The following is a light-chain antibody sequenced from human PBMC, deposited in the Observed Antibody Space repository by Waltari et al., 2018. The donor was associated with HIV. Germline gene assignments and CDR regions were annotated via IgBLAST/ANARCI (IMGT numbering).Light chain of an antibody. V-gene: IGLV1-44*01. Sequence: QSVLTQPPSASGTPGQRVTISCSGTRSNIGSNTVNWYQLLPGTAPKLLIYNDNERPSGLRGRCSGSRSGASASLAISGLQPEDEADYYCSSWDDRLNGQGVFGGGTKLTVL. CDR1: RSNIGSNT. CDR3: SSWDDRLNGQGV. CDR2: NDN. J-gene: IGLJ3*02.